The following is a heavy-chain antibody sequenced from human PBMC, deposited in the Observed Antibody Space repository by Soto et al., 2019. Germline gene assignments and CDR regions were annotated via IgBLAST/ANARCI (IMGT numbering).Heavy chain of an antibody. CDR1: GYTFTSYA. D-gene: IGHD3-22*01. Sequence: ASVKVSCKASGYTFTSYAMHWVRQAPGQRLEWMGWINAGNGNTKYSQRFQGRGTITRDTSASPAYKELSSLTSQPTSVYYCQRLVYYYDRSGYYPFDYWGPGILVTVSS. CDR2: INAGNGNT. J-gene: IGHJ4*02. CDR3: QRLVYYYDRSGYYPFDY. V-gene: IGHV1-3*01.